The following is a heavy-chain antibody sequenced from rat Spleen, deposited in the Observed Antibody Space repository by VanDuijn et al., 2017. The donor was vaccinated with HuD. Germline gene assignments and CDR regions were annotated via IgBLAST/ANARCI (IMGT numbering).Heavy chain of an antibody. CDR2: ITNTGDST. CDR3: ARQRGPSWFAY. CDR1: GITFTNYW. V-gene: IGHV5-31*01. Sequence: EVQLVESGGGLVQPGRSLKLSCVASGITFTNYWMTWIRQAPGKGLEWIASITNTGDSTYYLDSVKGRFTISRDNAKSSLYLQMDSLRSEDTATYYCARQRGPSWFAYWGQGTLVTVSS. J-gene: IGHJ3*01. D-gene: IGHD3-1*01.